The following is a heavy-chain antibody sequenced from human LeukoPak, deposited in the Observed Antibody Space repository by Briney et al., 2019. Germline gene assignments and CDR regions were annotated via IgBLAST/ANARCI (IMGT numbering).Heavy chain of an antibody. J-gene: IGHJ6*03. D-gene: IGHD2-2*01. V-gene: IGHV1-18*01. CDR3: ARGSIVPAKYLYYYYYMDV. Sequence: ASVKVSCKASGYTFTSYGISWVRQAPGQGLEWMGWISAYNGKTNYAQKLQGRVTKTTDTSTSTAYMELRSLRSDDTAVYYCARGSIVPAKYLYYYYYMDVWGKGTTVTVSS. CDR2: ISAYNGKT. CDR1: GYTFTSYG.